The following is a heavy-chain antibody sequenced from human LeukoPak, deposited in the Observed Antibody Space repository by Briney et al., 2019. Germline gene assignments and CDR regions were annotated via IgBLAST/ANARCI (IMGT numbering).Heavy chain of an antibody. CDR2: IIPISGPV. J-gene: IGHJ3*02. V-gene: IGHV1-69*05. CDR1: GDTFSTYG. CDR3: ARTGYRVAGHGDI. D-gene: IGHD1-26*01. Sequence: SVKVSCKASGDTFSTYGISWVRQAPGQGLEWMGGIIPISGPVEYAQRFQGRVTITTDTSTSTAYMELRSLRSDDTAVYYCARTGYRVAGHGDIWGQGTMVTVSS.